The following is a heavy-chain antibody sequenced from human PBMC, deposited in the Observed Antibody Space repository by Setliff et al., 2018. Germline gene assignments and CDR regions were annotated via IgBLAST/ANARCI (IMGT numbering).Heavy chain of an antibody. Sequence: SETLSLTCAVSGYSISSGYYWGWIRQPPGKGLEWIGSIYYRGSTYHNPSLKSRVTVSVDTSKNQFSLKLSSVTAADTAVYYCAREWRDYGAMGYWGQGTLVTVSS. V-gene: IGHV4-38-2*02. CDR1: GYSISSGYY. J-gene: IGHJ4*02. D-gene: IGHD4-17*01. CDR3: AREWRDYGAMGY. CDR2: IYYRGST.